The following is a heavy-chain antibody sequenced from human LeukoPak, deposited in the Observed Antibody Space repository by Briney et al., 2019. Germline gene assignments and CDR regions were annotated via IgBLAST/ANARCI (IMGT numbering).Heavy chain of an antibody. CDR2: INGDGSTT. D-gene: IGHD2-15*01. Sequence: GGSLRLSCAASGFTFSTYSMHWVRQAPGEGLVWVSRINGDGSTTNYADSVKGRFTISRDNAKNTLYLQMNSLRAEETAVYYCTRRVDATRWYDPWGQGTLVTVSS. V-gene: IGHV3-74*01. CDR1: GFTFSTYS. J-gene: IGHJ5*02. CDR3: TRRVDATRWYDP.